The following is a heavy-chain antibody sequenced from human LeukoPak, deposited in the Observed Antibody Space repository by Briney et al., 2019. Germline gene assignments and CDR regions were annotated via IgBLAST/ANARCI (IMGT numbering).Heavy chain of an antibody. CDR1: GLTFSRYW. Sequence: GGSLRLSCAASGLTFSRYWMHWVRQAPGKGLMWVSRINSVGSSTTYADPVNGRFTISRDNAKNTLYLEMNSLRPEDTAVYYCARDTEYCTGGICRLEYWGQGTLVSVSS. CDR2: INSVGSST. V-gene: IGHV3-74*03. J-gene: IGHJ4*02. D-gene: IGHD2-8*02. CDR3: ARDTEYCTGGICRLEY.